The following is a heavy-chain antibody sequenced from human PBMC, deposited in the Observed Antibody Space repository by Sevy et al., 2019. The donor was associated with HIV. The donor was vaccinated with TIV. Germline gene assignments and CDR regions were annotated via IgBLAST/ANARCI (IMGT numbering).Heavy chain of an antibody. CDR3: AREGDYGYDDFAP. D-gene: IGHD4-17*01. CDR2: IWYDGSNK. V-gene: IGHV3-33*01. J-gene: IGHJ5*02. CDR1: GFTFSSYG. Sequence: GGSLRLSCAASGFTFSSYGMHWVRQAPGKGLEWVAIIWYDGSNKKYADSVKGRFSISRDNSKNTLYLQMNSLRAEDTAVYYCAREGDYGYDDFAPWGQGTLVTVSS.